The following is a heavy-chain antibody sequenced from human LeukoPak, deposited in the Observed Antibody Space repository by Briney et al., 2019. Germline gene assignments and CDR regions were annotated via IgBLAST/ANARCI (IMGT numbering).Heavy chain of an antibody. CDR2: IDPSDSYT. Sequence: GESLKISCQGSGYSFTSYWISWVRQMPGKGREWMGRIDPSDSYTSYSPSFQGHVTISADKSISTAYLQWSSLKASDTAMYYCARQGSSWPYYFDYWGQGTLVTVSS. V-gene: IGHV5-10-1*01. CDR3: ARQGSSWPYYFDY. J-gene: IGHJ4*02. D-gene: IGHD6-13*01. CDR1: GYSFTSYW.